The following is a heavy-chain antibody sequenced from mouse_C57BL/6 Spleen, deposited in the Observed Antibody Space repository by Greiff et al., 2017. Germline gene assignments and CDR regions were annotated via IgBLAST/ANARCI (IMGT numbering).Heavy chain of an antibody. CDR1: GYAFSSSW. Sequence: QLQQSGPELVKPGASVKISCKASGYAFSSSWMNWVKQRPGKGLEWIGRIYPGDGDTNYNGKFKGKATLTADKSSSTAYMQLSSLTSEDSAVYFCARSDYSNLYYAMDYWGQGTSVTVSS. CDR2: IYPGDGDT. V-gene: IGHV1-82*01. J-gene: IGHJ4*01. CDR3: ARSDYSNLYYAMDY. D-gene: IGHD2-5*01.